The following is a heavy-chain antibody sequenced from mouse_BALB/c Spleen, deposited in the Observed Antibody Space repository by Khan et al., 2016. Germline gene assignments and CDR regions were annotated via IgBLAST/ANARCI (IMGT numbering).Heavy chain of an antibody. CDR2: IDPSDSET. D-gene: IGHD1-1*01. CDR3: ARSGGSSYVRFAY. V-gene: IGHV1S126*01. CDR1: GYSFTSYW. J-gene: IGHJ3*01. Sequence: QVQLQQSGPQLVRPGASVKISCKASGYSFTSYWMHWVKQRPGQGLEWIGMIDPSDSETRLNQKFKDKATLTVDKSSSTAYMQLSSPTSEDSAVYYCARSGGSSYVRFAYWCQGTLVTVSA.